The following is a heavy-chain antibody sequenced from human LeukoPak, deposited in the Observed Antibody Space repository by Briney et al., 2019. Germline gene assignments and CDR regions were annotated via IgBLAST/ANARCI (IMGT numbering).Heavy chain of an antibody. CDR1: GYTFTGYY. J-gene: IGHJ4*02. CDR3: ARDMGATTLFDY. V-gene: IGHV1-2*02. D-gene: IGHD1-26*01. CDR2: INPNSGGT. Sequence: ASVTVSCKASGYTFTGYYMHWVRQAPGQGLEWMGWINPNSGGTNYAQKFQGRVTMTRDTSISTAYMELSRLRSDDTAVYYCARDMGATTLFDYWGQGTLVTVSS.